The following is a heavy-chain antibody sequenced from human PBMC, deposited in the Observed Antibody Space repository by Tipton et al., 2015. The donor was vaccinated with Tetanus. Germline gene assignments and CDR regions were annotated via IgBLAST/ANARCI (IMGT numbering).Heavy chain of an antibody. J-gene: IGHJ6*02. D-gene: IGHD2/OR15-2a*01. CDR2: IKQDGSAK. CDR1: GFTFSSYW. V-gene: IGHV3-7*01. Sequence: SLRLSCAASGFTFSSYWMSWVRQAPGKGLEWVANIKQDGSAKYYVDSVKGRFTISRDNAKNSLYLQMNSLRAEGTAVYYCVRRWFGTQYYFGMDVWGQGTTVTVSS. CDR3: VRRWFGTQYYFGMDV.